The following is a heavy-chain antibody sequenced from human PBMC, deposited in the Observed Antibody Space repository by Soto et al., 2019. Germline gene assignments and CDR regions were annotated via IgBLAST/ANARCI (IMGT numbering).Heavy chain of an antibody. V-gene: IGHV4-61*08. CDR2: IYYSGST. Sequence: SETLSLTCTVSGGSISRGDYYWSWIRQPPGKGLEWIGYIYYSGSTYYNPSLKSRVTISVDRSKNQFSLKLSSVTAADTAVYYCARDRSGYVFDYWGQGTLVTVSS. CDR1: GGSISRGDYY. J-gene: IGHJ4*02. D-gene: IGHD5-12*01. CDR3: ARDRSGYVFDY.